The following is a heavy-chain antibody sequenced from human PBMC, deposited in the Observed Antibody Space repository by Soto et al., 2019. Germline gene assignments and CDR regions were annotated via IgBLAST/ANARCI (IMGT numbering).Heavy chain of an antibody. CDR2: ISGSGGST. D-gene: IGHD2-2*01. V-gene: IGHV3-23*01. CDR3: AKDGDCISTSCYGEGFDP. Sequence: GGSLRLSCAASGFTFSTYAISWCRQPPGKGLEWVSAISGSGGSTYYADSVKGRFTISRDNSKNTLYLQMNSLRAEDTAVYYCAKDGDCISTSCYGEGFDPWGQGTLVTVSS. J-gene: IGHJ5*02. CDR1: GFTFSTYA.